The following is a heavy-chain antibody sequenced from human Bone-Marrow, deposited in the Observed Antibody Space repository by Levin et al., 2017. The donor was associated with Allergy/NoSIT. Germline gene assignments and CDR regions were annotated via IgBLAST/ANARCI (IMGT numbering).Heavy chain of an antibody. D-gene: IGHD3-3*01. CDR2: ISSKSTYI. CDR1: GVTRNNYT. CDR3: ASRITAPGGLDV. Sequence: GGSLRLSCAVSGVTRNNYTLTWVRQAPGKGLEWVSSISSKSTYIHYADSVKGRFTISRDNAKKSLYLQMNSLRAEDTAIYYCASRITAPGGLDVWGQGTTVTVSS. V-gene: IGHV3-21*01. J-gene: IGHJ6*02.